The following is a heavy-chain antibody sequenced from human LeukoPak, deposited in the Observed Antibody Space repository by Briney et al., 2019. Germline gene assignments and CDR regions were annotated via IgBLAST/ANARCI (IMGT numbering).Heavy chain of an antibody. J-gene: IGHJ4*02. V-gene: IGHV4-39*07. CDR3: ARSSGWWALDY. Sequence: SETLSLTCAVSGVSIASYSCHWIRQPPGKGLEDVAAIDSYGNTYYNPSLRSRLTIAVDPSKNQCSLKVTSVTAADPAVYYCARSSGWWALDYWGQGTLAAVSS. CDR2: IDSYGNT. CDR1: GVSIASYS. D-gene: IGHD6-13*01.